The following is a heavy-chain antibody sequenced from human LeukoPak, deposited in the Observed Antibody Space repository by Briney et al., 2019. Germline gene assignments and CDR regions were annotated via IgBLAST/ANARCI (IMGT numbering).Heavy chain of an antibody. CDR2: IIPILGIA. V-gene: IGHV1-69*04. CDR1: GGTFSSYA. Sequence: ASVKVSCKASGGTFSSYAISWVRQAPGQGLEWMGRIIPILGIANYAQKFQGRVTITADKSTSTAYMELSSLGSEDTAVYYCARWSREYSSSHFDYWGQGTLVTVSS. CDR3: ARWSREYSSSHFDY. D-gene: IGHD6-6*01. J-gene: IGHJ4*02.